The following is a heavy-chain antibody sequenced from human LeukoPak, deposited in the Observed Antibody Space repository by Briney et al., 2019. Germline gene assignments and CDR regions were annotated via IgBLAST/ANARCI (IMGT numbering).Heavy chain of an antibody. V-gene: IGHV4-34*01. CDR2: INHSGST. D-gene: IGHD5-12*01. CDR3: ARGARTPSGYGSRTAGRANWFDP. J-gene: IGHJ5*02. Sequence: SETLSLTCAVYGGSFSGYYWSWIRQPPGKGLEWSGEINHSGSTNYNPSLKSRVTISVDTPKNQFSLKLSSVTAADTAVYYCARGARTPSGYGSRTAGRANWFDPWGQGTLVTVSS. CDR1: GGSFSGYY.